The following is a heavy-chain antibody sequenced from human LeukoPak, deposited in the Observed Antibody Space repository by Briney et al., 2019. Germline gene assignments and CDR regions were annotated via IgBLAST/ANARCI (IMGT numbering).Heavy chain of an antibody. V-gene: IGHV1-24*01. CDR3: ATDLGFSARGLPAVFDI. CDR1: GYTLTELS. D-gene: IGHD2-15*01. J-gene: IGHJ3*02. CDR2: FDPEDGET. Sequence: ASVKVSCKVSGYTLTELSMHWVRQAPGKGLEWMGGFDPEDGETIYAQEFQGRVTMTEDTSTDTAYMELSSLRSEDTAVYYCATDLGFSARGLPAVFDIWGQGTMVTVSS.